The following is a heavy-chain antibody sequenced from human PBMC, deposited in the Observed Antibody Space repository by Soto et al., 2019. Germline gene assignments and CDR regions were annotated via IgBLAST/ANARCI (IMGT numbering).Heavy chain of an antibody. CDR2: INHSGST. J-gene: IGHJ4*02. V-gene: IGHV4-34*01. D-gene: IGHD4-17*01. Sequence: SETLSLTCAVYGGSFSGYYWSWIRQPPGKGLEWIGEINHSGSTNYNPSLKSRVTISVDTSKNQFSLKLSSVTAADTAVYYCARAYGDYGLDYWGQGTLVTVSP. CDR1: GGSFSGYY. CDR3: ARAYGDYGLDY.